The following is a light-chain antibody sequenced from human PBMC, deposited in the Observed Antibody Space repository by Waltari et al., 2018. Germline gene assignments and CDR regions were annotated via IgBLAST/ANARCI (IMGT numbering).Light chain of an antibody. CDR3: QSYDSSLSDVV. CDR2: GNS. V-gene: IGLV1-40*01. Sequence: QSVLTQPPSVSGAPGPSVTIPCTGSSSNIGAGYDVHWYQQLPGTAPKLLIYGNSNRPSGVPDRFSGSKSGTSASLAITGLQAEDEADYYCQSYDSSLSDVVFGGGTKLTVL. CDR1: SSNIGAGYD. J-gene: IGLJ2*01.